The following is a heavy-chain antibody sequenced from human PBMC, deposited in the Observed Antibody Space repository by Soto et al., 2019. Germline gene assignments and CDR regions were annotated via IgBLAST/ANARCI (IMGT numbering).Heavy chain of an antibody. CDR3: ARRPDGSGTPLGYWFDP. CDR2: IYYSGST. D-gene: IGHD2-2*01. V-gene: IGHV4-31*03. CDR1: CGSISSGGYY. Sequence: QVQLQESGPGLVKPSQTLSLTCTVSCGSISSGGYYWSWIRQHPGKGLEWIGYIYYSGSTYYNPSLKIRVTISVDTSKNQFSLKLSSVTAADTAVYYCARRPDGSGTPLGYWFDPWGQGTLVTVSS. J-gene: IGHJ5*02.